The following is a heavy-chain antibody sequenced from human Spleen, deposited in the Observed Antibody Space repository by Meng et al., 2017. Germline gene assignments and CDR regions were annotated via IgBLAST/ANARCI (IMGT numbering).Heavy chain of an antibody. CDR2: VNSNTGDT. CDR1: GYSFNDYY. CDR3: ARALVATLKGLES. D-gene: IGHD5-12*01. V-gene: IGHV1-2*02. Sequence: QVQLVQFGAEGRKPGASVKVSCKASGYSFNDYYIHWVRQAPGQGLEWLGWVNSNTGDTNYARKFHGRVTMTRDTSISAAYMDLDRLRSDDTAVYYCARALVATLKGLESWGQGTLVTVSS. J-gene: IGHJ4*02.